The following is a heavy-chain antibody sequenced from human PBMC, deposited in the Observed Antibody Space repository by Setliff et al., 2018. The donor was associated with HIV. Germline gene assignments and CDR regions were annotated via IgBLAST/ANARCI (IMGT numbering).Heavy chain of an antibody. CDR3: ARGYPVSYYYYMDV. CDR1: GGSISSGGYY. D-gene: IGHD3-16*02. CDR2: IYYSGST. V-gene: IGHV4-31*03. J-gene: IGHJ6*03. Sequence: SETLSLTCTVSGGSISSGGYYWSWIRQQPGKGLEWIGYIYYSGSTYYNPSLKSRVTISVDTSKNQFSLKLNSVTAADTAVYYCARGYPVSYYYYMDVWGKGTTVTVSS.